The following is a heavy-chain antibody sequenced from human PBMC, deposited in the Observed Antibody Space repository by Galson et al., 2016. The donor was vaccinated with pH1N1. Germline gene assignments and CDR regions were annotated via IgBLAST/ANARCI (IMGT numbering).Heavy chain of an antibody. J-gene: IGHJ4*02. CDR1: GDSVSSSSDT. CDR3: AREVWLRRGYYIDH. CDR2: IYHRSKWYY. V-gene: IGHV6-1*01. D-gene: IGHD3-3*01. Sequence: CAISGDSVSSSSDTWNWIRQSPRRGLEWLGRIYHRSKWYYEYAPSLQGRLRISPDTSSNQMSLHLNSVTLHDAAVYYCAREVWLRRGYYIDHWGQGSLVTVSS.